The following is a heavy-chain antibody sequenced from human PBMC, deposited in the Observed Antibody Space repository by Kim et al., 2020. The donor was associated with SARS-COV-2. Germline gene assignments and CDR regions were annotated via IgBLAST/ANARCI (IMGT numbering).Heavy chain of an antibody. J-gene: IGHJ5*02. CDR1: GGSISSSNW. CDR2: IYHSGST. CDR3: ARATYYYGSGSYYNLAVWFGP. Sequence: SETLSLTCAVSGGSISSSNWWSWVRQPPGKGLEWIGEIYHSGSTNYNPSPKSRVTISVDKSKNQFSLKLSSVTAADTAVCYCARATYYYGSGSYYNLAVWFGPWGERTLGTVSS. D-gene: IGHD3-10*01. V-gene: IGHV4-4*02.